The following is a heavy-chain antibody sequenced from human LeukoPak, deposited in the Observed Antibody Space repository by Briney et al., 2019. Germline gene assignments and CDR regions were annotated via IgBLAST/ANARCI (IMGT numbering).Heavy chain of an antibody. CDR1: GYSISSGYC. CDR3: AREGVAVADLGVGFDP. CDR2: IYHSGST. D-gene: IGHD6-19*01. V-gene: IGHV4-38-2*02. Sequence: SETLSLTCTVSGYSISSGYCWGWIRQPPGKGLEWIGSIYHSGSTYYNPSLKSRVTISVDTSKNQFSLKLSSVTAADTAVYYCAREGVAVADLGVGFDPWGQGTLVTVSS. J-gene: IGHJ5*02.